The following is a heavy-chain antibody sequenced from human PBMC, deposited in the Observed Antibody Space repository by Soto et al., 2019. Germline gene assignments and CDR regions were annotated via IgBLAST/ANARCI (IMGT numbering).Heavy chain of an antibody. V-gene: IGHV4-31*03. CDR3: ARTHRQYLPAAPRQYNWFDP. Sequence: SETLSLTCTVSGGSISSGGYYWSWIRQHPGKGLEWIGYIYYSGSTYYNPSLKSRVTISVDTSKNQFSLKLSSVTAADTAVYYCARTHRQYLPAAPRQYNWFDPWGQGTLVTVSS. J-gene: IGHJ5*02. D-gene: IGHD2-2*01. CDR1: GGSISSGGYY. CDR2: IYYSGST.